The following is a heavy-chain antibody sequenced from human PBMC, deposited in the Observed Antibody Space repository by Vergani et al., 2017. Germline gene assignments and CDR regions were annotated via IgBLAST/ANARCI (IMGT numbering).Heavy chain of an antibody. Sequence: EVQLVESGGGLVQPGGSLRLSCAASGFTVSSNYMSWVRQAPGKGLEWVSVIYSGGSTYYADSVKGRFTISRDNSKNTLYLQMNSLRAEDTAVYYCARDRTMVRGVYYYYYGMDVWGQGTTVTVS. CDR3: ARDRTMVRGVYYYYYGMDV. CDR2: IYSGGST. J-gene: IGHJ6*02. D-gene: IGHD3-10*01. CDR1: GFTVSSNY. V-gene: IGHV3-66*01.